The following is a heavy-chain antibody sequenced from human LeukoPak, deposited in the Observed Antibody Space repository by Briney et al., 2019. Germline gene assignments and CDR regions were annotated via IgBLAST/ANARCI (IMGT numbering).Heavy chain of an antibody. CDR2: IYTSGST. V-gene: IGHV4-4*07. D-gene: IGHD6-13*01. CDR1: GGSISSYY. Sequence: SETLSLTYTVSGGSISSYYWSWIRQPAGKGLEWIGRIYTSGSTNYNPSLKSRVTMSVDTSKNQFSLKLSSVTAADTAVYYCAREAAAGTYYYYYYYMDVWGKGTTVTVSS. CDR3: AREAAAGTYYYYYYYMDV. J-gene: IGHJ6*03.